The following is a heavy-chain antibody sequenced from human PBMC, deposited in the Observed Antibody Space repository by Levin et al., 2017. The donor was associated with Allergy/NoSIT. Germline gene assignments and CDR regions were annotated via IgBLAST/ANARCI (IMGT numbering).Heavy chain of an antibody. V-gene: IGHV3-74*01. J-gene: IGHJ3*01. CDR1: GFTFSTYW. Sequence: GESLKISCAASGFTFSTYWMHWVRQAPGKGLVWVSRINIDGSSITYADSVKGRFTIYRDNAKNTLYLQMNRLRVEDTAVYYCVREPTSAFDLWGQGTMVTVSS. D-gene: IGHD2-2*01. CDR2: INIDGSSI. CDR3: VREPTSAFDL.